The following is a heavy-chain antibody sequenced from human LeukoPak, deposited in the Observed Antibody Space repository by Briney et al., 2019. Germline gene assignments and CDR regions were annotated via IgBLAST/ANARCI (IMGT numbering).Heavy chain of an antibody. CDR1: GFTFSSYA. J-gene: IGHJ5*02. D-gene: IGHD3-16*01. CDR3: AKIGLRLGEFP. Sequence: GGSLRLSCSASGFTFSSYAMSWVRQAPGKGLEWVSAVSGTGGTTFYADSVKGRFTISRDNSKNTLYLQMNSLRAEDTAVYYCAKIGLRLGEFPWGQGTLVTVSS. V-gene: IGHV3-23*01. CDR2: VSGTGGTT.